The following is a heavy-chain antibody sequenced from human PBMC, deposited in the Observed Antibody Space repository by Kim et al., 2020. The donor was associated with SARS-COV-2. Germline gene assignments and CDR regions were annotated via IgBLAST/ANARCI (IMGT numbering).Heavy chain of an antibody. Sequence: DGSNKYYADSVKGRLTISRDNSKNTLYLQMNSLRAEDTAVYYCAKVAFDYWGQGTLVTVSS. CDR3: AKVAFDY. CDR2: DGSNK. J-gene: IGHJ4*02. V-gene: IGHV3-30*02.